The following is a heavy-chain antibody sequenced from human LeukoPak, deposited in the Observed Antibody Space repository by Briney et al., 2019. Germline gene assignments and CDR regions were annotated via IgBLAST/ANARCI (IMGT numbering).Heavy chain of an antibody. CDR1: GYTFNSYD. D-gene: IGHD3-3*01. CDR3: ARVLRYDFWSAYYFDY. Sequence: ASVKVTCKASGYTFNSYDISWVRQAPGQGLEWMAWISTYNGNTNYAQKVQGRATMTTDTSTSTAYMELRSLRSDDTAVYYCARVLRYDFWSAYYFDYWGQGTLVTVSS. J-gene: IGHJ4*02. V-gene: IGHV1-18*01. CDR2: ISTYNGNT.